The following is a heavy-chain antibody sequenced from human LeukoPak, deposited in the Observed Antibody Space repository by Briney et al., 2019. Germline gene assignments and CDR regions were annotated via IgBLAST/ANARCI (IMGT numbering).Heavy chain of an antibody. CDR1: GFTFTSSA. V-gene: IGHV1-58*02. D-gene: IGHD6-19*01. Sequence: TSAKVSCKASGFTFTSSAMQWVRQARGQRLEWIGWIVVGTGNTNYAQKLQERVTLTRDMSTSTAYIEMRSPRSEDTAVYYCAAARESPRYRSGWYRLDPWGQGTLVTVSS. CDR2: IVVGTGNT. CDR3: AAARESPRYRSGWYRLDP. J-gene: IGHJ5*02.